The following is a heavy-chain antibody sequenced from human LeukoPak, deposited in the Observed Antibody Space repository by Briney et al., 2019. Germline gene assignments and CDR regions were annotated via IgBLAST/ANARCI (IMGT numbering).Heavy chain of an antibody. Sequence: GGSLRLYCTASGFSFSGHWMHWARQLPGKGLVWVSRISPTGSTTSYADSVKGRFTVSRDNAKNTLYLQVNNLRAEDTAVYYCARGPNSNWSGLDFWGQGTLLTVSS. J-gene: IGHJ4*02. CDR1: GFSFSGHW. D-gene: IGHD6-6*01. V-gene: IGHV3-74*01. CDR3: ARGPNSNWSGLDF. CDR2: ISPTGSTT.